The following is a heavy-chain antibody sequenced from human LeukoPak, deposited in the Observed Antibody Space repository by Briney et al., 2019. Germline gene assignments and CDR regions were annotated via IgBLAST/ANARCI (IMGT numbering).Heavy chain of an antibody. CDR3: AKEGYYGSGSFPDS. CDR2: ISHEGSNK. V-gene: IGHV3-30*18. CDR1: GFTFSSYG. J-gene: IGHJ4*02. D-gene: IGHD3-10*01. Sequence: GGSLRLSCAASGFTFSSYGMHWVRRAPGKGREWVTVISHEGSNKYYVDSVKGRFTISRDNSKSTLYLQMNSLRAEDTAVYYCAKEGYYGSGSFPDSWGQGTLVTVSS.